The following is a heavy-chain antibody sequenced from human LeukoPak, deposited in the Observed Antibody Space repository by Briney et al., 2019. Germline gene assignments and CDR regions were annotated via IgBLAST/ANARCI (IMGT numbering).Heavy chain of an antibody. CDR2: ISSSSSYI. Sequence: SGGSLRLSCAASGFTFSSYSMNWVRQAPGKGLEWVSSISSSSSYIYYADSVKGRFTISRDNAKNSLYLQMNSLRAEDTAVYYCARPPIAAAGTGGVYWGQGTLVTVSS. CDR1: GFTFSSYS. V-gene: IGHV3-21*01. J-gene: IGHJ4*02. CDR3: ARPPIAAAGTGGVY. D-gene: IGHD6-13*01.